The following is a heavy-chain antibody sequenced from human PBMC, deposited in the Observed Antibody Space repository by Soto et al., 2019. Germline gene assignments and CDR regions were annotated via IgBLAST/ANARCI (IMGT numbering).Heavy chain of an antibody. CDR3: AREADYYYYGMDV. J-gene: IGHJ6*02. CDR2: ISSSSSTI. CDR1: GFTFSSYS. Sequence: EVQLVESGGGLVQPGGSLRLSCAASGFTFSSYSMNWVRQAPGKGLEWVSYISSSSSTIYYADSVKGRFTISRDNAKNSLYLQMNSLRAEDTAVYYCAREADYYYYGMDVWGQGTTVTVSS. V-gene: IGHV3-48*01.